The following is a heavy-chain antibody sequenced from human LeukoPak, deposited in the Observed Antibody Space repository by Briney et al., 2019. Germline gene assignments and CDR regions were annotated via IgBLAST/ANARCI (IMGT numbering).Heavy chain of an antibody. CDR2: IYYSGST. D-gene: IGHD3-22*01. V-gene: IGHV4-30-4*01. J-gene: IGHJ3*02. Sequence: SQTLSLTCTVSGGSISSGDYYWSWIRQPPGKGLEWIGYIYYSGSTYYNPSLKSRVTISVDTSKNQFSLKLSSVTAADTAVYYCARAQPRAYHYDSSGYYLNAFDIWGQGTMVTVSS. CDR3: ARAQPRAYHYDSSGYYLNAFDI. CDR1: GGSISSGDYY.